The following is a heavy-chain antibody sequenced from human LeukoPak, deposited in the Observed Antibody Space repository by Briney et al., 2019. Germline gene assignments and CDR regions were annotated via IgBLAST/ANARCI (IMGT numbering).Heavy chain of an antibody. V-gene: IGHV4-39*01. Sequence: SETLSLTCTVSGGSISSSSYYWGWIRQPPGKGLEWIGSIYYSGSTYYNPSLKSRVTISVDTSKNQFSLKLSSATAADTAVYYCARLSHRIRVAAAGTTEDYWGQGTLVTVSS. D-gene: IGHD6-13*01. CDR1: GGSISSSSYY. CDR3: ARLSHRIRVAAAGTTEDY. CDR2: IYYSGST. J-gene: IGHJ4*02.